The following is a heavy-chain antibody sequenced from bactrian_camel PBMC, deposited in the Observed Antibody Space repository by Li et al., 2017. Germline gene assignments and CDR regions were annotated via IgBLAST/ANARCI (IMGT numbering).Heavy chain of an antibody. Sequence: HVQLVESGGGSVQTGETLRLSCSASGSTLDDSDFSWYRQAPGDECVLVSTLSSAGDTYYTPSVAGRFTMSRDSAKNTVFLHMSNLKSEDTALYYCHAGRYYLGGYPLGQGTQVTVS. V-gene: IGHV3S63*01. CDR2: TLSSAGDT. CDR1: GSTLDDSD. J-gene: IGHJ4*01. D-gene: IGHD7*01.